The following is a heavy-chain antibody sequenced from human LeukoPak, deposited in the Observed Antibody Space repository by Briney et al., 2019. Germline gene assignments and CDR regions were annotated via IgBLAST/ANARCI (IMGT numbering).Heavy chain of an antibody. D-gene: IGHD3-22*01. Sequence: ASVKVSCKASGYTFTSYDINWVRQATGQGLEWMGWMNPNSGNTGYAQKFQGRVTMTRNTSISTAYMELSSLRSEDTAVYYCARGAPYYYDSSGYYRPHYYYYYMDVWGKGTTVTVSS. J-gene: IGHJ6*03. V-gene: IGHV1-8*01. CDR1: GYTFTSYD. CDR2: MNPNSGNT. CDR3: ARGAPYYYDSSGYYRPHYYYYYMDV.